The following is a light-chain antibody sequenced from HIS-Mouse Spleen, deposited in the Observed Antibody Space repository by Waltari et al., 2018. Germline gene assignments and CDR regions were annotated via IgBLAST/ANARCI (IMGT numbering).Light chain of an antibody. CDR1: SSDVGRYNL. Sequence: QSALTQPASVSGSPGQSITISCTGTSSDVGRYNLVSWYQQHPAKAPKLMIYEGSKRPSGVSNRFSGSKSGNTASLTISGLQAEDEADYYCCSYAGSREVFGTGTKVTVL. CDR2: EGS. CDR3: CSYAGSREV. V-gene: IGLV2-23*01. J-gene: IGLJ1*01.